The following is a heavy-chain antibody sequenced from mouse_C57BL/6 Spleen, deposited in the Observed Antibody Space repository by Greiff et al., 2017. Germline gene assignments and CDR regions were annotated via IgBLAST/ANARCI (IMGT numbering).Heavy chain of an antibody. D-gene: IGHD1-1*01. Sequence: QVQLQQPGAELVRPGSSVKLSCKASGYTFTSYWMDWVKQRPGQGLEWIGNIYPSDSETHYNQKFKDKATLTVDKSSSTAYMQLSSLTSEDSAVYYCARCETYYYFDYWGQGTTLTVSS. J-gene: IGHJ2*01. CDR3: ARCETYYYFDY. CDR2: IYPSDSET. CDR1: GYTFTSYW. V-gene: IGHV1-61*01.